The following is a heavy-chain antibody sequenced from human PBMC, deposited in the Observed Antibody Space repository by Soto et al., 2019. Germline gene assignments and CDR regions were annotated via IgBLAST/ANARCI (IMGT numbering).Heavy chain of an antibody. Sequence: QVQLVESGGGVVQPGRSLRLSCAASGFTFSSFSLHWVRQAPGKGLEGLALISYDGSTKYNADSVKGRFTVSRDNSNNTLYWQLSSLRPEDTAVYYCARTPTVAGTPEFDYWGQGTLVTVSS. CDR1: GFTFSSFS. J-gene: IGHJ4*02. V-gene: IGHV3-30-3*01. D-gene: IGHD6-19*01. CDR2: ISYDGSTK. CDR3: ARTPTVAGTPEFDY.